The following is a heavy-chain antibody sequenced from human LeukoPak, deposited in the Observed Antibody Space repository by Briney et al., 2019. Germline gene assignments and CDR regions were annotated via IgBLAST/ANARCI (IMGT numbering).Heavy chain of an antibody. CDR3: ARVVLSPSGY. V-gene: IGHV4-39*07. CDR1: GGSISSSSYC. D-gene: IGHD3-9*01. J-gene: IGHJ4*02. Sequence: SETLSLTCTVSGGSISSSSYCWGWIRQPPGQGLEWVVCIYYSGSTNYHPSINSPATKSIDTTNSQSSLKVMSVTATDTGVYYCARVVLSPSGYWGQGTLVIVSS. CDR2: IYYSGST.